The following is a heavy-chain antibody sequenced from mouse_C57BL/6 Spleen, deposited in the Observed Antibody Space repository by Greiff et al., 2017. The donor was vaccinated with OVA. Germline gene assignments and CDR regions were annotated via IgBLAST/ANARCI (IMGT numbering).Heavy chain of an antibody. J-gene: IGHJ1*03. CDR1: GFTFSSYA. CDR3: ARGGYYDYDGYFDV. D-gene: IGHD2-4*01. CDR2: ISDGGSYT. V-gene: IGHV5-4*03. Sequence: DVKLVESGGGLVKPGGSLKLSCAASGFTFSSYAMSWVRQTPEKRLEWVATISDGGSYTYYPDNVKGRFTISRDNAKNNLYLQMSHLKSEDTAMYYCARGGYYDYDGYFDVWGTGTTVTVSS.